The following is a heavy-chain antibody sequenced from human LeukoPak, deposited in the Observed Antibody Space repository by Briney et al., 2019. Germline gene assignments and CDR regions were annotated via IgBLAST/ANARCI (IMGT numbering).Heavy chain of an antibody. Sequence: PGGSLRLSCAASGFTVSSSYMSWVRQAPGKGLEWVSVIYSGGSTYYADSVKGRFTISRDNAKNSLYLQMNSLRAEDTAVYYCARGEVGVGSTLFDYWGQGTLVTVSS. CDR1: GFTVSSSY. CDR3: ARGEVGVGSTLFDY. V-gene: IGHV3-66*01. D-gene: IGHD1-26*01. J-gene: IGHJ4*02. CDR2: IYSGGST.